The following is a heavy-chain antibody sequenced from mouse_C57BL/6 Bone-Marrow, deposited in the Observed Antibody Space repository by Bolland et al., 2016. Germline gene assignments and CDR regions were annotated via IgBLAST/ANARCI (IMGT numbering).Heavy chain of an antibody. V-gene: IGHV5-9-1*02. Sequence: ADTVKGRFTISRDNARNTLYLQMSSLKSEDTAMYYCTREGRYYNGSSFDYWGQGTS. D-gene: IGHD1-1*01. CDR3: TREGRYYNGSSFDY. J-gene: IGHJ4*01.